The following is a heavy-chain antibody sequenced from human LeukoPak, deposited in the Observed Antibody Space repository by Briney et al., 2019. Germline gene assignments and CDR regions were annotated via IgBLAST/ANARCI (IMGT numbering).Heavy chain of an antibody. CDR2: ISGSGGST. CDR1: GFTFSSYA. CDR3: AKQVPDYGDYVGVDY. D-gene: IGHD4-17*01. V-gene: IGHV3-23*01. Sequence: PGGSLRLSCAASGFTFSSYAMSWVSQAPGKGLEWISAISGSGGSTYYADSVKGRFTISRDNSKNTLYLQMNSLRAEDTAVYYCAKQVPDYGDYVGVDYWGQGTLVTVSS. J-gene: IGHJ4*02.